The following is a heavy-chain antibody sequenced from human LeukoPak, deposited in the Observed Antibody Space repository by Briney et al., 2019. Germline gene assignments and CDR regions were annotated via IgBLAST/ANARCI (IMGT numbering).Heavy chain of an antibody. CDR2: ISSSSSYI. Sequence: GGSLRLSCAASGFTFSSYSMNWVRQALGKGLEWVSSISSSSSYIYYADSVKGRFTISRDNAKNSLYLQMNSLRAEDTAVYYCARARDYDSSGYYYVVAFDIWGQGTMVTVSS. D-gene: IGHD3-22*01. J-gene: IGHJ3*02. CDR3: ARARDYDSSGYYYVVAFDI. V-gene: IGHV3-21*01. CDR1: GFTFSSYS.